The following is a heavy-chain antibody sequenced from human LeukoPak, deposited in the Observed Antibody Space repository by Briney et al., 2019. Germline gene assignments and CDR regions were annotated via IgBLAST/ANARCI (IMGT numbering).Heavy chain of an antibody. CDR3: AKVNWSGASCADA. J-gene: IGHJ4*02. CDR2: VTSSGGST. Sequence: RGSLSLSRAPSGLSFSRYSMSWVRQAPGGGREWVSGVTSSGGSTYYARSAKGRFTISRDNSKNTLYLQMNLLTAEDTAVYYCAKVNWSGASCADARGQGTLATVS. V-gene: IGHV3-23*01. D-gene: IGHD2-2*01. CDR1: GLSFSRYS.